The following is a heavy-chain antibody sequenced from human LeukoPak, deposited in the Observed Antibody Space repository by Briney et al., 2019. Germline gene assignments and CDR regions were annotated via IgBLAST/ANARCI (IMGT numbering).Heavy chain of an antibody. CDR1: GFTFSSYE. J-gene: IGHJ4*02. V-gene: IGHV3-48*03. CDR3: ARDLGGSYWEGGY. Sequence: GGSLRLSCAASGFTFSSYEMNGVRQAPGKGLEGVSYISSSGSTIYYADSVKGRFTISRDNAKNSLYLQMNSLRAADTAVYYCARDLGGSYWEGGYWGQGTLVTVSS. CDR2: ISSSGSTI. D-gene: IGHD1-26*01.